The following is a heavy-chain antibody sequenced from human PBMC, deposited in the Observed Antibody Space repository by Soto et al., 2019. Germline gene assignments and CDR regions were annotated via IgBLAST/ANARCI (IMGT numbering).Heavy chain of an antibody. CDR2: IYYSGIT. CDR3: ASARVVPAYFDY. V-gene: IGHV4-31*03. J-gene: IGHJ4*02. CDR1: GGSISSGGYY. Sequence: SETLSLTCTVSGGSISSGGYYWSWIRQHPGKGLEWIGYIYYSGITYYNPSLKSRVTISVDTSKNQFSLKLSSVTAADTAVYYCASARVVPAYFDYWGQGTLVTVSS. D-gene: IGHD2-2*01.